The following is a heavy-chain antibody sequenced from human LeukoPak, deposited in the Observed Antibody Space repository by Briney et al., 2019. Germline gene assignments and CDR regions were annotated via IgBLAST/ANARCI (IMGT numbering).Heavy chain of an antibody. CDR1: GGTFSSYA. CDR3: ARRSYYGSGSYTY. J-gene: IGHJ4*02. CDR2: IIPSFCTA. Sequence: SSVKVTCKASGGTFSSYAISWVRQAPGQGLEWVGGIIPSFCTANHAQKFQGRVTITADESTSTAYMELSSLRSEDTAVYYCARRSYYGSGSYTYWGQGTLVTVSS. V-gene: IGHV1-69*01. D-gene: IGHD3-10*01.